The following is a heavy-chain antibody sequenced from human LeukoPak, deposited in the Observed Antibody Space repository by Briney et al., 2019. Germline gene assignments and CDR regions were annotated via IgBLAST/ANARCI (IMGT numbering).Heavy chain of an antibody. D-gene: IGHD2-2*01. CDR3: ARLQVPAAIGHGH. CDR1: GGTFSSYA. Sequence: SVKVSCKASGGTFSSYAISWVRQAPGQGLEWMGGIIPIFGTANYAQKFQGRVTITTDESTSTAYMELSSLRSEDTAVYYCARLQVPAAIGHGHWGQGTLVTVSS. J-gene: IGHJ4*02. CDR2: IIPIFGTA. V-gene: IGHV1-69*05.